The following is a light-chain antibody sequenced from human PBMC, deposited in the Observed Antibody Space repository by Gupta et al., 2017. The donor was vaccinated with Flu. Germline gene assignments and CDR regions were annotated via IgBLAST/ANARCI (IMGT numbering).Light chain of an antibody. CDR1: GSDVGGYNY. CDR2: EVS. CDR3: SSYTTSNTVV. Sequence: SITISSTGTGSDVGGYNYVSWYHQHPGKAPKLMIYEVSNRPSGVSNRFSGSKSGNTASLAISGLQAEDEGDYYCSSYTTSNTVVFGGGTKLTVL. V-gene: IGLV2-14*01. J-gene: IGLJ2*01.